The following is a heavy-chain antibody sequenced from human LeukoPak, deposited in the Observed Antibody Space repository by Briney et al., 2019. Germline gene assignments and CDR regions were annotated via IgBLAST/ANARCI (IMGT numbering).Heavy chain of an antibody. V-gene: IGHV4-39*01. Sequence: SETLSLTCTVSGGSISSSSYYWGWIRQPPGKGLEWIGSIYYSGSTYYNPSLKSRVTISVDTSKNQFSLKLSSVTAADTAVYYCARGGGIAAAGTSLKNQFYFDYWGQGTLVTVSS. J-gene: IGHJ4*02. D-gene: IGHD6-13*01. CDR2: IYYSGST. CDR1: GGSISSSSYY. CDR3: ARGGGIAAAGTSLKNQFYFDY.